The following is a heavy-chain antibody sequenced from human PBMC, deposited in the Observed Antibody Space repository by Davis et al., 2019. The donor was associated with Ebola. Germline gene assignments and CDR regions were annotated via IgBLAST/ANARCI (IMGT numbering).Heavy chain of an antibody. CDR1: GFSFKDSY. D-gene: IGHD4-17*01. V-gene: IGHV3-11*01. Sequence: GESLKISCAASGFSFKDSYMVWIRQAPGKGLEWISYISSSGNTIYYADSVRGRFTISRDNAKESLYLQMYSLKVEDTAMYYCARRSPYGFHYRRAFDVWGLGTMLTVSS. J-gene: IGHJ3*01. CDR2: ISSSGNTI. CDR3: ARRSPYGFHYRRAFDV.